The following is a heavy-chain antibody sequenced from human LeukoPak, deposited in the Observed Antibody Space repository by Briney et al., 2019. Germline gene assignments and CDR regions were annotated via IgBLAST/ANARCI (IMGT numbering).Heavy chain of an antibody. J-gene: IGHJ4*02. D-gene: IGHD4-17*01. CDR1: GGSISSGSYY. CDR3: AREITVTEAGFDY. Sequence: SQTLSLTCTVSGGSISSGSYYWSWIRQPAGKGLEWIGRIYTSGSTNYNPSLKSRVTISVDTSKNQFSLKLSSVTAADTAVYYCAREITVTEAGFDYWGQGTLVTVSS. CDR2: IYTSGST. V-gene: IGHV4-61*02.